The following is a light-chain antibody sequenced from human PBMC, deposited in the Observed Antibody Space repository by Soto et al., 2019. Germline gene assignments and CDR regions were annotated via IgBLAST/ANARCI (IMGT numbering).Light chain of an antibody. CDR2: DVS. V-gene: IGLV2-14*01. CDR3: SSYTSSSTVV. Sequence: QSALTQPASVSGSPGQAITISCTGTRSDVGGYNYVSWYQKHPGKAPKLMIYDVSNRPSGVSNRFSGSKSGNTASLTISGLQAEDEADYYCSSYTSSSTVVFGGGTQLTVL. J-gene: IGLJ2*01. CDR1: RSDVGGYNY.